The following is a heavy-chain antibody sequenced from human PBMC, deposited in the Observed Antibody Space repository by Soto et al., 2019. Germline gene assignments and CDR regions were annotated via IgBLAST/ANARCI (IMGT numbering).Heavy chain of an antibody. D-gene: IGHD3-9*01. J-gene: IGHJ4*02. CDR1: GGTFSSYA. Sequence: QVQLVQSGAEVKKPGSSVKVSCKASGGTFSSYAISWVRQAPGQGLEWMGGSIPIFGTANYAQKFQGRVTISADESTSTAYMELSSLRSEDTAVYYCASATAYYILTGYVYYFDYWGQRTLVTVSS. V-gene: IGHV1-69*01. CDR3: ASATAYYILTGYVYYFDY. CDR2: SIPIFGTA.